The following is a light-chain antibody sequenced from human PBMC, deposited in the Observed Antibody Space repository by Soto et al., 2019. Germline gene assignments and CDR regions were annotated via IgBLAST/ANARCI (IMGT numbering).Light chain of an antibody. CDR1: QSVSSSY. V-gene: IGKV3-20*01. Sequence: EIVLTQSPGTLSLSPGERATLSCRASQSVSSSYLAWYQQKPGQAPRLLIYGASSRATGIPDRFSGSGSGTDFTLTISRLEPEDFAVYYCQQYYNSVTFGQGTRVEL. J-gene: IGKJ1*01. CDR3: QQYYNSVT. CDR2: GAS.